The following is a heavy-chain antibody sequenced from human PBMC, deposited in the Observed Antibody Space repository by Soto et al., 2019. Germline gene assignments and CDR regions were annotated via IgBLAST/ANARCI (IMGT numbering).Heavy chain of an antibody. J-gene: IGHJ4*02. D-gene: IGHD3-16*01. CDR2: IIPIFGTA. V-gene: IGHV1-69*06. CDR1: GGTFSSYA. CDR3: AREFPYYVSSDSYLDY. Sequence: SVKVSCKASGGTFSSYAISWVRQAPGQGLEWMGGIIPIFGTANYAQKFQGRVTITPDTSKNQFSLHLNSVTPEDTAVYYCAREFPYYVSSDSYLDYWGQGALVTVSS.